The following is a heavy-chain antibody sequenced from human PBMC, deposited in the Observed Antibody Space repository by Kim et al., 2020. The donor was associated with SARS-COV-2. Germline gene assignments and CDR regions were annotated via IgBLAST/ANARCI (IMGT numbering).Heavy chain of an antibody. CDR3: ARVMAGISVPPGY. D-gene: IGHD2-15*01. J-gene: IGHJ4*02. Sequence: GGSLRLSCAASGFTFSTYWMHWVRQAPGKGLVWVSRINGDGSSTSYADSVKGRFTISRDNAKSTLYLQMNSLRAEDSALYYCARVMAGISVPPGYWGQGT. V-gene: IGHV3-74*01. CDR2: INGDGSST. CDR1: GFTFSTYW.